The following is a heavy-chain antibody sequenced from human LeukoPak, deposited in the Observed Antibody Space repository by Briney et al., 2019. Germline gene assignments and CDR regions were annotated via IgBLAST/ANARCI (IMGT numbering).Heavy chain of an antibody. CDR2: ISWNSGSI. J-gene: IGHJ5*02. V-gene: IGHV3-9*01. Sequence: GGSLRLSCAASGFTFDDYAMHWVRQAPGKGLEWVSGISWNSGSIGYADSVKGRFTISRDNAKNSLYLQMNSLRAEDTAVYYCARDRLIAAARDNWFDPWGQGTLVTVSS. CDR1: GFTFDDYA. CDR3: ARDRLIAAARDNWFDP. D-gene: IGHD6-13*01.